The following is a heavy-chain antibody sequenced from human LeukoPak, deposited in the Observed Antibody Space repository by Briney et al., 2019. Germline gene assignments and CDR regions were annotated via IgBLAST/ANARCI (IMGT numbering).Heavy chain of an antibody. CDR3: ARLTVTTLPFDY. CDR1: GFTFSSYG. J-gene: IGHJ4*02. V-gene: IGHV3-7*01. D-gene: IGHD4-17*01. CDR2: IKQDGSEK. Sequence: PGGSLRLSCVASGFTFSSYGMHWVRQAPGKGLEWVANIKQDGSEKYYVDSVKGRFTISRDNAKNSLYLQMNSLRAEDTAVYYCARLTVTTLPFDYWGQGTLVTLSS.